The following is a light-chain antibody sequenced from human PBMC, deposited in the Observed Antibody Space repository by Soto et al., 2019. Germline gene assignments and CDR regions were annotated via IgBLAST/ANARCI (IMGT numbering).Light chain of an antibody. CDR2: AAS. J-gene: IGKJ5*01. V-gene: IGKV1-16*02. CDR3: QQYNSYPIT. Sequence: DIQMTQSPSSLSASVGDRVTITCRASQAISNYLVWLQQKPGKAPKPLIYAASSLQSGVPSKFSGSGSGTTFTLTINSLQPEDVATYYCQQYNSYPITFGQGTRLEI. CDR1: QAISNY.